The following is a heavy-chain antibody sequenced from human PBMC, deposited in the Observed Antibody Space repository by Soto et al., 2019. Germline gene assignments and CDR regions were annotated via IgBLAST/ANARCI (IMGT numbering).Heavy chain of an antibody. D-gene: IGHD4-17*01. CDR1: GYTFTSYA. CDR2: INAGNGNT. Sequence: QVQLVQSGAEVKKPGASVKVSCKASGYTFTSYAMPWVRQAPGQRLEWMGWINAGNGNTKYSQKFQGRVTITRDTSASTAYMELSSLRSEDTAVYYCARGYHGDYVFDYWGQGTLVTVSS. V-gene: IGHV1-3*01. CDR3: ARGYHGDYVFDY. J-gene: IGHJ4*02.